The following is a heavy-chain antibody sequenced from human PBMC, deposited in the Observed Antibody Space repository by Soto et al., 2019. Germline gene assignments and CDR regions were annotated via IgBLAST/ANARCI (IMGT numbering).Heavy chain of an antibody. D-gene: IGHD3-22*01. V-gene: IGHV3-74*01. J-gene: IGHJ4*02. CDR2: INSDGSST. CDR1: GFSFSNYW. Sequence: EVQLVESGGGLVQPGGSLRLSCAASGFSFSNYWMHWVRQAPGKGLVWVSRINSDGSSTGYADSVKGRFTISRDNAKNTLSLQMNSLRAEDTAVYYCASGYQYDSSGYYYGYWGQGTLVTVSS. CDR3: ASGYQYDSSGYYYGY.